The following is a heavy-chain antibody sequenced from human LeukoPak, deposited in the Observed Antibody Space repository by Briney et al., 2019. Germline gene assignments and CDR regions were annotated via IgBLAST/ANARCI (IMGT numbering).Heavy chain of an antibody. D-gene: IGHD4-17*01. Sequence: PGGSLRLSCVASGFTVSSNYMSWVRQAPGKGLEWVSVYSGGDTYHADSVKGRFTISRDNSKHTLYLQMNTLRAEDTAVYYCAKAYYGDYVPYYYGMDVWGQGTTVTVSS. V-gene: IGHV3-53*01. J-gene: IGHJ6*02. CDR2: YSGGDT. CDR1: GFTVSSNY. CDR3: AKAYYGDYVPYYYGMDV.